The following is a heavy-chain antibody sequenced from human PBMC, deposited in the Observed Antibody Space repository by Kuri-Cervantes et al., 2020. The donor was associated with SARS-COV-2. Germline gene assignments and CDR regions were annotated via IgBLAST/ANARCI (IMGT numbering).Heavy chain of an antibody. D-gene: IGHD3-10*01. J-gene: IGHJ6*02. Sequence: GGSLRLSCAASGFTFSSYWMHWVRQAPGKGLVWVSRINSDGSSTSYADSVKGRFTISRDNAKNTLYLQMNSLRAEDTAVYYCARVPSITMVRGANSYGRDVWGQGTTVTVSS. CDR1: GFTFSSYW. V-gene: IGHV3-74*01. CDR3: ARVPSITMVRGANSYGRDV. CDR2: INSDGSST.